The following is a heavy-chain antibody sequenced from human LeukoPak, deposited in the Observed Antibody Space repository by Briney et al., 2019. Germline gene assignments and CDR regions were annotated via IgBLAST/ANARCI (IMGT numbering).Heavy chain of an antibody. Sequence: SETLSLTCAVYGGSFNGYYWSWLRQPPGKGLEWIGEINHSGSTNYNPSLKSRVTLSVDTSKNQFSLNLSSVTAADTAVFYCARLSTWNDGVDAFDIWGQGTMVTVSS. D-gene: IGHD1-1*01. CDR2: INHSGST. V-gene: IGHV4-34*01. CDR1: GGSFNGYY. CDR3: ARLSTWNDGVDAFDI. J-gene: IGHJ3*02.